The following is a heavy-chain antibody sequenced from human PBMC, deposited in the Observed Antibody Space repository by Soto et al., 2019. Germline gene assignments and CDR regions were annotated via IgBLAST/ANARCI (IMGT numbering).Heavy chain of an antibody. CDR2: NNPATGAA. CDR1: GYPVTAYY. D-gene: IGHD3-3*01. V-gene: IGHV1-2*02. J-gene: IGHJ3*02. CDR3: ARGGGVGVAGSAAFDM. Sequence: QLHLVQSGAVVKKPGASVTVSCSASGYPVTAYYMHWVRQAPGRGLEWMGGNNPATGAAKYTQTFQGRVTMTRDTSTGTVFMELSGLTSEDTAVFYCARGGGVGVAGSAAFDMWGQGTLVTVSS.